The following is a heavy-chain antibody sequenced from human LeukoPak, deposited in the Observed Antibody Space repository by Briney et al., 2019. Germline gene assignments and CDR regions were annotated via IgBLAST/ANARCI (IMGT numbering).Heavy chain of an antibody. CDR2: INHSGST. CDR1: GGSFSGYY. D-gene: IGHD3-22*01. V-gene: IGHV4-34*01. CDR3: ARRTYYYDSSGYYAAFDI. Sequence: SETLFLTCAVYGGSFSGYYWSWIRQPPGKGLEWIGEINHSGSTNYNPSLKSRVTISVDTSKNQFSLKLSSVTAADTAVYYCARRTYYYDSSGYYAAFDIWGQGTMVTVSS. J-gene: IGHJ3*02.